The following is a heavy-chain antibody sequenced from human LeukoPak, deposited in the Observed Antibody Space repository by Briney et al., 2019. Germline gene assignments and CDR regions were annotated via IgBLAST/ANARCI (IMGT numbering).Heavy chain of an antibody. CDR3: AKDTIFDI. CDR1: GFTFSKYW. CDR2: IKQDGSEK. V-gene: IGHV3-7*01. Sequence: GGSLRLSCAASGFTFSKYWMTWVRQAPGKGLEWVANIKQDGSEKYYVDSVKGRFTISRDNAKNSLYLQMNSLRGEDTAVYYCAKDTIFDIWGQGTMVTVSS. D-gene: IGHD3-3*01. J-gene: IGHJ3*02.